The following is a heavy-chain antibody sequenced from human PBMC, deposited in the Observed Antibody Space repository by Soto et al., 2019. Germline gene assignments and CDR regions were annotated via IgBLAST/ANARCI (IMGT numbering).Heavy chain of an antibody. D-gene: IGHD2-21*01. CDR1: GFTFSSYA. Sequence: PGGSLRLSCAASGFTFSSYAMTWVRQAPGKGLEWVSGISGSGVSTYYADSVKGRFTISRDNSKSTLYLQMHSLRAEDTALYSCAYVSRGECYWGSDCWRHGSLVTVSS. V-gene: IGHV3-23*01. J-gene: IGHJ4*01. CDR2: ISGSGVST. CDR3: AYVSRGECYWGSDC.